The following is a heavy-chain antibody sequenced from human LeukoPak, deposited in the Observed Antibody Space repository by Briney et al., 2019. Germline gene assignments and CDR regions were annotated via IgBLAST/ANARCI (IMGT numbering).Heavy chain of an antibody. V-gene: IGHV3-7*01. CDR1: GFTFNKYW. J-gene: IGHJ4*02. D-gene: IGHD7-27*01. CDR3: TRENWGPDY. Sequence: PGGSLRLSCAASGFTFNKYWMTWVRQAPGKGLEWLANIKQDGSDKHYVNSVKGRFTISRDNAKNSVYLQLNSRRDEDTAIYYCTRENWGPDYWGQGTLVTVSS. CDR2: IKQDGSDK.